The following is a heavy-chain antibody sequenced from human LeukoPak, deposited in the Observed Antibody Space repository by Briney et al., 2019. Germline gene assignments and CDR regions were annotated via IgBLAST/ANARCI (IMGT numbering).Heavy chain of an antibody. CDR3: AREKLTGDFSYFDY. J-gene: IGHJ4*02. Sequence: GGSLRLSCAASGFTFSSYSMNWVRQAPGKGLEWVSSISSSSSYIYYADSVKGRFTISRDNAKNSLYLQMNSLRAEDTAVYYCAREKLTGDFSYFDYWGQGTLVTVSS. D-gene: IGHD7-27*01. CDR2: ISSSSSYI. CDR1: GFTFSSYS. V-gene: IGHV3-21*01.